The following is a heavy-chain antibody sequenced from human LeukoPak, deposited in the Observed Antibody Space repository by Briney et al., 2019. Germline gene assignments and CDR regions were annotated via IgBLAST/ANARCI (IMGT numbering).Heavy chain of an antibody. D-gene: IGHD3-22*01. Sequence: GGSLRLSCAASGFTFSNAWMSWVRQAPGKGLEWVGRIKSKYDGGNTDYAAPVKGRFTISRDDSKNTVYLQTNSLKSEDTALYYCTTDDGSSGNPLDDWGQGTLVTVSS. CDR3: TTDDGSSGNPLDD. V-gene: IGHV3-15*01. CDR2: IKSKYDGGNT. CDR1: GFTFSNAW. J-gene: IGHJ4*02.